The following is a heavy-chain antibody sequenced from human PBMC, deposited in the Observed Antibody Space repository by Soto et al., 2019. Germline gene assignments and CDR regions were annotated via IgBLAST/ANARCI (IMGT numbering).Heavy chain of an antibody. CDR2: IYYSGST. Sequence: QVQLQESGPGLVKPSQTLSLTCTVSGGSISSGGYYWSWIRQHPGKGLEWIGYIYYSGSTYYNPSLKSPVXXXVXXSKNQFSLKLSSVTAADTAVDYCARGPGTMAKIDYWGQGTLVTVSS. J-gene: IGHJ4*02. CDR3: ARGPGTMAKIDY. V-gene: IGHV4-31*01. CDR1: GGSISSGGYY. D-gene: IGHD3-10*01.